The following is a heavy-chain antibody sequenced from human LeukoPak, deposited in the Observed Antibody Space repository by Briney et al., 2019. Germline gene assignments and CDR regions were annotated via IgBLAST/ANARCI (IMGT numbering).Heavy chain of an antibody. CDR3: ARPGYYGMDV. Sequence: SETLSLTCTVSGGSISSSSCYWGWIRQPPGKGLEWIGSIYYSGSTYYNPSLRSRVTISVDTSKNQFSLKLSSVTAADTAVYYCARPGYYGMDVWGQGTTVTVSS. CDR1: GGSISSSSCY. J-gene: IGHJ6*02. V-gene: IGHV4-39*01. D-gene: IGHD3-10*01. CDR2: IYYSGST.